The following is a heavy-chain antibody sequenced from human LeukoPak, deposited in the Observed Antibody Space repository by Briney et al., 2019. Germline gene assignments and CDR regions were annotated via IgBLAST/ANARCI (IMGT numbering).Heavy chain of an antibody. V-gene: IGHV3-30*18. D-gene: IGHD6-19*01. CDR2: ISYDGSNK. J-gene: IGHJ4*02. Sequence: GGSLRLSCAASGFTFSSYGMHWVRQAPGKGLEWVAVISYDGSNKYYADSVKGRFTISRDNSKNTLYLQMNSLRAEDTAVYYCAKDSQWLGSFDYWGQGTLVTVSS. CDR3: AKDSQWLGSFDY. CDR1: GFTFSSYG.